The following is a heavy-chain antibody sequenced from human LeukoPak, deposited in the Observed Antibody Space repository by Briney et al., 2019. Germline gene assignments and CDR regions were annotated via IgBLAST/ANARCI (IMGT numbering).Heavy chain of an antibody. D-gene: IGHD1-26*01. CDR2: INHSGST. J-gene: IGHJ4*02. V-gene: IGHV4-34*01. CDR1: GGSFSGYY. CDR3: ARGSSGSYDNSRGVFDY. Sequence: KPSETLSLTCAVYGGSFSGYYWSWIRQPPGKGLEWIGEINHSGSTNYNPSLKSRVTISVDTSKNQFSLKLSSVTAADTAVYYCARGSSGSYDNSRGVFDYWGQGTLVTVSS.